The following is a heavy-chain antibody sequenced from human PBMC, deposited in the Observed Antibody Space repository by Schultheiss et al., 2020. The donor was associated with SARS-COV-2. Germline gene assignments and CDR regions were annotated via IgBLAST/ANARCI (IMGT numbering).Heavy chain of an antibody. Sequence: GGSLRLSCKGSGYSFTSYWIGWVRQMPGKGLEWMGIIYPGDSDTRYSPSVQGQVTIPADKSISTAYLQWSSLKASDTAMYYCVRRGPEYGGKLPFDYWGQGTLVTVSS. D-gene: IGHD4/OR15-4a*01. CDR2: IYPGDSDT. V-gene: IGHV5-51*01. CDR3: VRRGPEYGGKLPFDY. J-gene: IGHJ4*02. CDR1: GYSFTSYW.